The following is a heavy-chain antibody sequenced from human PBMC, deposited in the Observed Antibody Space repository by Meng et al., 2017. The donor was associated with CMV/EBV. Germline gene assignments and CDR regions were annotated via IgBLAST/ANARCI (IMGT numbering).Heavy chain of an antibody. CDR1: GDTHSKYG. V-gene: IGHV1-69*10. CDR2: IIPMRATT. CDR3: VGSEEFYHFRSGWEWYYHYGLDV. D-gene: IGHD3-3*01. Sequence: SVKVSCKASGDTHSKYGTSWVRQAPGQGLEWMGGIIPMRATTNYAQTFQGRVTITADKSTATVYMELSSLRSEDTAVYFCVGSEEFYHFRSGWEWYYHYGLDVWGPGTTVTVSS. J-gene: IGHJ6*02.